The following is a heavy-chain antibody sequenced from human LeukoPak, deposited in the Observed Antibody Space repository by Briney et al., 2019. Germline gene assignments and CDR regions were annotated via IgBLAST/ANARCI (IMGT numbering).Heavy chain of an antibody. V-gene: IGHV4-59*01. J-gene: IGHJ4*02. CDR2: IYYSVST. Sequence: SSETLSLTCTVSGGSIISYYWSWIRQPPGKGLEWIGYIYYSVSTKYNPSLENRVTISVDTSKNQFSLKLSSVTAADTAVYYCARERTPGYCSSTSCRRSYFDYWGQGTLVTVS. CDR1: GGSIISYY. CDR3: ARERTPGYCSSTSCRRSYFDY. D-gene: IGHD2-2*01.